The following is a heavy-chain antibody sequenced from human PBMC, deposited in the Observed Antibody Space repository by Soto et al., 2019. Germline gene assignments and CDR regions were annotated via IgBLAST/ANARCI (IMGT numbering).Heavy chain of an antibody. CDR3: ARWGTTGGLDV. J-gene: IGHJ4*02. CDR2: TSYDGSNN. CDR1: GFTFRSYV. Sequence: QVQLVESGGGVVQPGTSLRLSCVGSGFTFRSYVIHWVRQAPGKGLEWVALTSYDGSNNFYGDSVKGRFTISRHNSRNTVELQMASLRFEDTALYYFARWGTTGGLDVWGQGTLVSVSS. V-gene: IGHV3-33*05. D-gene: IGHD3-16*01.